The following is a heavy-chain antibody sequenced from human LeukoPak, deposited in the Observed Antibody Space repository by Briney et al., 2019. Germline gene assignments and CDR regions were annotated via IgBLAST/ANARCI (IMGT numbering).Heavy chain of an antibody. CDR3: ARSGRGVDSFYFYMDV. J-gene: IGHJ6*03. V-gene: IGHV3-23*01. CDR1: GFTFSNYA. D-gene: IGHD3-10*01. Sequence: HSGGSLRLSCAASGFTFSNYAMSWVRQAPGKGLEWVSTISDSGGSTYYADSVKGRFTISRDNAKNSLYLQMNSLRAEDTAVYYCARSGRGVDSFYFYMDVWGKGTTVTVSS. CDR2: ISDSGGST.